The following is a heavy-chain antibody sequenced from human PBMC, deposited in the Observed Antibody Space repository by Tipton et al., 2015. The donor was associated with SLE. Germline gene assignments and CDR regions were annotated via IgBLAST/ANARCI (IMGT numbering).Heavy chain of an antibody. J-gene: IGHJ6*03. CDR1: NGSISSSPYY. V-gene: IGHV4-39*07. CDR3: ARGPYYYTDV. CDR2: IYYSGST. Sequence: TLSLTCTVSNGSISSSPYYWGWIRQSPGKGLEWVGSIYYSGSTYYNPSLKSRVTISVDTSRNQCSLNLTSVTAADTAVYYCARGPYYYTDVWGKGTTVTVSS.